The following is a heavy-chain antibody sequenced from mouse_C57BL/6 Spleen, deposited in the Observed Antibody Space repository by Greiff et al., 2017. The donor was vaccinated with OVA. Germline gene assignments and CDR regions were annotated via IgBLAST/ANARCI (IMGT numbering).Heavy chain of an antibody. CDR1: GFTFSNYW. Sequence: EVKVEESGGGLVQPGGSMKLSCVASGFTFSNYWMNWVRQSPEKGLEWVAQIRLKSDNYATHYAESVKGRFTISRDDSKSSVYLQMNNLRAEDTGIYYCTGGGYDYDERYCDVWGTGTTVTVSS. D-gene: IGHD2-4*01. CDR2: IRLKSDNYAT. CDR3: TGGGYDYDERYCDV. J-gene: IGHJ1*03. V-gene: IGHV6-3*01.